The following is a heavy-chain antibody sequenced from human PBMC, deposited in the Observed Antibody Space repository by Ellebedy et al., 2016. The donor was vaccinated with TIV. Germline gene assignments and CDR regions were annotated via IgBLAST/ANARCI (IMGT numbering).Heavy chain of an antibody. CDR1: GFTFSSYG. Sequence: GESLKISCAASGFTFSSYGMHWVRQAPGKGLEWVAVISVDGSNKYYADSVKGRFTISRDDSKNTLDLQMDSLRAEDTAVYYCAKDLAAKWLQAFDYWGQGTLVTVSS. CDR2: ISVDGSNK. J-gene: IGHJ4*02. V-gene: IGHV3-30*18. CDR3: AKDLAAKWLQAFDY. D-gene: IGHD5-24*01.